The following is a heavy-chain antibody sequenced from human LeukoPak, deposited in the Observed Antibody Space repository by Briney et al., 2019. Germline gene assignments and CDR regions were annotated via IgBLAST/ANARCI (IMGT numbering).Heavy chain of an antibody. CDR3: ARRYCSGGSCYSGFDY. J-gene: IGHJ4*02. V-gene: IGHV4-59*01. CDR2: IYYSGTT. D-gene: IGHD2-15*01. CDR1: GGSISSYY. Sequence: SETLSLTCTVSGGSISSYYWSWIRQPPGKGLEWIGYIYYSGTTNYNPSLKSRVTISVDTSKNQFSLKLSSVTAADTAVYYCARRYCSGGSCYSGFDYWGQGTLVTVSS.